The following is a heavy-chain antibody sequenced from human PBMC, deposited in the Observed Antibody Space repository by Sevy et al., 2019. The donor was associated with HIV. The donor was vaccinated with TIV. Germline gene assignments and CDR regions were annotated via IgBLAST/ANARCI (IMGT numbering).Heavy chain of an antibody. Sequence: ASVKVSCKASGGTFSSYAISWVRQAPGQGLEWMGGIIPIFGTANYAQKFQGRVTITADESTSTAYMELSSLRSEDTAVYYCARDGSGYYDSSGYYYPQYNWLDPWGQGTLVTVSS. J-gene: IGHJ5*02. D-gene: IGHD3-22*01. CDR3: ARDGSGYYDSSGYYYPQYNWLDP. CDR1: GGTFSSYA. V-gene: IGHV1-69*13. CDR2: IIPIFGTA.